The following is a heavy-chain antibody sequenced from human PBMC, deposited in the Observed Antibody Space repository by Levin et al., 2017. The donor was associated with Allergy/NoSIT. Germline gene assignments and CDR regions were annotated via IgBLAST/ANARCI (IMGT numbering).Heavy chain of an antibody. CDR3: ADQTDYDILTGSWGFFQH. J-gene: IGHJ1*01. CDR2: IYWDDDK. CDR1: EFSLSPSGVG. V-gene: IGHV2-5*02. D-gene: IGHD3-9*01. Sequence: KPSGPTLVKPTQTLTLTCTFSEFSLSPSGVGVGWIRPPPGKALEWLALIYWDDDKRYSPSLKTRLTITKDTPKNQAALTMTNMDPVDTATYYCADQTDYDILTGSWGFFQHWGQGTLVTVSS.